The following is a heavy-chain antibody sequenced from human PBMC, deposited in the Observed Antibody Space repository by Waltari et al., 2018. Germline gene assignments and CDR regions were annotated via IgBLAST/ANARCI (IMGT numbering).Heavy chain of an antibody. CDR2: IYYSGIT. V-gene: IGHV4-59*01. CDR3: ARGIVGATSYAFDI. J-gene: IGHJ3*02. CDR1: GGSISSYY. D-gene: IGHD1-26*01. Sequence: QVQLQESGPGLVKPSETLSLTCTVSGGSISSYYWSWIRQPPGKGLEWIGYIYYSGITYYNPSLKSRVTISVDTSKNQCSLKLSSVTAADTAVYYCARGIVGATSYAFDIWGQGTMVTVPS.